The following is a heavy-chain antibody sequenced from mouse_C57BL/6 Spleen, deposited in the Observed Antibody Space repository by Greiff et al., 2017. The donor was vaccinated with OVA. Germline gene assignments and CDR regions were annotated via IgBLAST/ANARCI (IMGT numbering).Heavy chain of an antibody. CDR2: IYPGGGYT. J-gene: IGHJ1*03. CDR3: ARGGNFRYFDI. V-gene: IGHV1-63*01. D-gene: IGHD2-1*01. Sequence: VQLQQSGAELVRPGTSVKMSCKASGYTFTNYWLGWAKQRPGHGLEWIGDIYPGGGYTNYNEKFKGKATLTADKSYSTDYMQCSSLTSEDSAIYYCARGGNFRYFDIWGTGTTVTVSS. CDR1: GYTFTNYW.